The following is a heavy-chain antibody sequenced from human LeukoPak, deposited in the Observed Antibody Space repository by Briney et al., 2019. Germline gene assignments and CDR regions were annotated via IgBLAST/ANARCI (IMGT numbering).Heavy chain of an antibody. Sequence: GGSLRLSCVASGFTLSSYWMSWVREAPGKGLEGVANIKQDGSEKYYVDSVKGRFTISRDNAKNSLYLQMNSLRAEDTAVYYCARSLPQGDAFDIWGQGTMVTVSS. CDR3: ARSLPQGDAFDI. CDR1: GFTLSSYW. J-gene: IGHJ3*02. V-gene: IGHV3-7*01. CDR2: IKQDGSEK.